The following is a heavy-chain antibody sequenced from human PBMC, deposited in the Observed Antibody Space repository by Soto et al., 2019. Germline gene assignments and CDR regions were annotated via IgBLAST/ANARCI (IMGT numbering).Heavy chain of an antibody. D-gene: IGHD6-13*01. CDR2: IDTSGNT. CDR1: GGSISTYY. J-gene: IGHJ6*02. CDR3: ARYSSNWFQTEGMDV. Sequence: SETLSLTCTVSGGSISTYYWSWIRQPAGKGLEWIGRIDTSGNTNYNPSLKSRVTMSVDTSKKQFSLKLASVTAADTAVYYCARYSSNWFQTEGMDVWGQGTTVTVSS. V-gene: IGHV4-4*07.